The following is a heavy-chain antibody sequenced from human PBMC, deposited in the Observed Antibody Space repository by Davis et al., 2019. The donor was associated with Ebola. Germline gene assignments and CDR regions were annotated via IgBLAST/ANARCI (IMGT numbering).Heavy chain of an antibody. V-gene: IGHV1-3*01. Sequence: ASVKVSCKASGYTFTSYAMHWVRQAPGQRLEWMGWINAGNGNTKYSQKFQGRVTITRDTSASTAYLQWSSLKASDTAMYYCARHKGYGRRPYYYYYGMDVWGQGTTVTVSS. J-gene: IGHJ6*02. CDR3: ARHKGYGRRPYYYYYGMDV. CDR1: GYTFTSYA. CDR2: INAGNGNT. D-gene: IGHD5-18*01.